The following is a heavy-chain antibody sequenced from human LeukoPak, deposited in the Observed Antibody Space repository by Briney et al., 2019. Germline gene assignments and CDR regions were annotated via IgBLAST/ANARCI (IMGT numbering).Heavy chain of an antibody. CDR2: IYSGGST. CDR1: GFTVSSNY. J-gene: IGHJ5*02. D-gene: IGHD1-7*01. V-gene: IGHV3-66*02. Sequence: GGSLRLSCAASGFTVSSNYMSWVRQAPGKGLEWVSVIYSGGSTYYADSVKGRFTISRDNSKNTLYLQMNSPRAEDTAVYYCARELVNWFDPWGQGTLVTVSS. CDR3: ARELVNWFDP.